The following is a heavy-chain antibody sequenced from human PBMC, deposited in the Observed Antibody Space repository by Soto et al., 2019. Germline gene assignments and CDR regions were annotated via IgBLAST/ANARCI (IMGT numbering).Heavy chain of an antibody. V-gene: IGHV4-4*02. CDR1: GGSISSSNW. D-gene: IGHD3-22*01. CDR2: IYHSGST. J-gene: IGHJ3*02. CDR3: AREKEYYDSSGLDAFDI. Sequence: SETLSLTCAVSGGSISSSNWWSWVRQPPGKGLEWIGEIYHSGSTNYNPSLKSRVTISVDKSKNQFSLKLSSVTAADTAVYYCAREKEYYDSSGLDAFDIWGQGTMVTVSS.